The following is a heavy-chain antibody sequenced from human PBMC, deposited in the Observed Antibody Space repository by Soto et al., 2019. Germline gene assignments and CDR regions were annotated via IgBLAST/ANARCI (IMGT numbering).Heavy chain of an antibody. CDR1: GFTFTIYG. CDR2: INPYNGNT. J-gene: IGHJ6*02. CDR3: ARVVAAAPVYYGMDV. D-gene: IGHD2-15*01. V-gene: IGHV1-18*01. Sequence: QVQLVQSGAEVKKPGASVKVSCKASGFTFTIYGITWVRQAPGHGLEWMGWINPYNGNTNYAQKFQGRVTMTTDTSTSKGNMELRSWRSDDTAVYYCARVVAAAPVYYGMDVWGQGTTVTVSS.